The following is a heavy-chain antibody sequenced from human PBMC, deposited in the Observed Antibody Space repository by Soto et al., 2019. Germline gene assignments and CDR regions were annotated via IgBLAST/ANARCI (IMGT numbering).Heavy chain of an antibody. V-gene: IGHV3-66*01. Sequence: HPGGSLRLSCAASGFTVSSNYMSWVRQAPGKGLEWVSVLYSAGYTFYADYVRGRFTISRDSSKTTLYLQMNSLRAEDTAVYYCAGYYGLGGDYYYIDVCAKGTTVPVSS. CDR3: AGYYGLGGDYYYIDV. CDR1: GFTVSSNY. D-gene: IGHD3-10*01. J-gene: IGHJ6*03. CDR2: LYSAGYT.